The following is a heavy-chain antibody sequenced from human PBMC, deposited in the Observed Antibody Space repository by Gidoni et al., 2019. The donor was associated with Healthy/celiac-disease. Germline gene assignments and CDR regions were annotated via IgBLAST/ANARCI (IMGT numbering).Heavy chain of an antibody. CDR2: IYSGVST. V-gene: IGHV3-53*02. D-gene: IGHD2-2*01. Sequence: EVRLVETGGGLIQPGGALRLSCASSGFTVSRDYMSWVRQARGKGLEWVSVIYSGVSTYYADTVKGRVTISRDNSKTPLYLQMNSLRAEDTAVYYCARGGVVVPAAPAVGWFDPWGQGTLVTVSS. CDR1: GFTVSRDY. J-gene: IGHJ5*02. CDR3: ARGGVVVPAAPAVGWFDP.